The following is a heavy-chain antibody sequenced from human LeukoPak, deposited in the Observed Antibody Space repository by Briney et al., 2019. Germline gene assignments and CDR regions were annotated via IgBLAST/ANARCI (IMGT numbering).Heavy chain of an antibody. CDR1: GGPTSSSSYY. Sequence: SETLSLTCTVSGGPTSSSSYYWGWIRQPPGKGLEWIGSISQSGSTYYNPSLKSRVTISVDTSKNQFSLKLNSVTAADTAVYYCARHSSMTTVTIRPWGQGTLVTVSS. CDR2: ISQSGST. J-gene: IGHJ5*02. D-gene: IGHD4-11*01. V-gene: IGHV4-39*01. CDR3: ARHSSMTTVTIRP.